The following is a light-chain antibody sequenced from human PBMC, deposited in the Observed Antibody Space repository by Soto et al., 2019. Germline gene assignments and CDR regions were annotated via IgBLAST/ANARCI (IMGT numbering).Light chain of an antibody. J-gene: IGKJ2*01. Sequence: EIVLTQSPGTLSLSPGERATLSCRAGQSVTSNYLAWYQQKPGQAPRLLIYGAYNRATGIPDRFSGSGSGTDFTLTISRLEPEDFAVYYCQQYGSSPLYTFGQGTKLEIK. CDR3: QQYGSSPLYT. CDR1: QSVTSNY. V-gene: IGKV3-20*01. CDR2: GAY.